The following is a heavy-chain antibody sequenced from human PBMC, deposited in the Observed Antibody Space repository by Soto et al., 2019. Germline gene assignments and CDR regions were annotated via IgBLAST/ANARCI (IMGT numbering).Heavy chain of an antibody. J-gene: IGHJ4*02. CDR1: GFTFSLYN. CDR3: ARRGTSGYIGN. D-gene: IGHD3-22*01. Sequence: AASGFTFSLYNMNWVRQAPGTGLEWVSSISGSSGSIYYADSVKGRFTISRDNAKNSLYLQMNSLRAEDTAVYYCARRGTSGYIGNWGQGTLVTVSS. CDR2: ISGSSGSI. V-gene: IGHV3-21*01.